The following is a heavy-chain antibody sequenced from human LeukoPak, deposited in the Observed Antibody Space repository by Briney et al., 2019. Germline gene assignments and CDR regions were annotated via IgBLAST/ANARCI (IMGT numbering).Heavy chain of an antibody. CDR2: ISPSNGGT. J-gene: IGHJ4*02. CDR1: GYSFTSYG. V-gene: IGHV1-18*01. Sequence: ASVKVSCRASGYSFTSYGLTWVRQAPGQGLEWMGWISPSNGGTDYAQKFQGRITMTRDTSTTTAYMELRNLRPDDTAVYYCARDRTDTAGPEGHWGQGPQLTVSS. CDR3: ARDRTDTAGPEGH.